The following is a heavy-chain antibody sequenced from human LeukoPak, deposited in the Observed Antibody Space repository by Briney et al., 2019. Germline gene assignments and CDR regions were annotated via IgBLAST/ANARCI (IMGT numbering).Heavy chain of an antibody. D-gene: IGHD6-13*01. V-gene: IGHV5-51*01. CDR2: IDPGDSDT. CDR3: ARRSIAAAGTTWFDP. Sequence: GESLKISCKGSGYSFTNYWIGWVRQMPGKGLEWMGIIDPGDSDTRYSPSFQGQVTISADKSISTAYLQWSSLKASDTAMYYCARRSIAAAGTTWFDPWGQGTLVTVSS. CDR1: GYSFTNYW. J-gene: IGHJ5*02.